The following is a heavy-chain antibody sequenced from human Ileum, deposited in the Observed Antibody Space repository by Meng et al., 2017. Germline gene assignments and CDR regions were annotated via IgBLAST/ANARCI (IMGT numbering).Heavy chain of an antibody. CDR1: GYTFTSQA. CDR2: INTNTGNP. D-gene: IGHD3-3*01. J-gene: IGHJ4*02. V-gene: IGHV7-4-1*02. CDR3: ARDLTYGFLE. Sequence: VQVVESGAVLKRPGSSVTVSCKASGYTFTSQAMNWVPQAPGQGLEWMGWINTNTGNPRYAPGFTGRFVFSLDTSVSTAYLQITSLKADDTAVYYCARDLTYGFLEWGQEPWSPSPQ.